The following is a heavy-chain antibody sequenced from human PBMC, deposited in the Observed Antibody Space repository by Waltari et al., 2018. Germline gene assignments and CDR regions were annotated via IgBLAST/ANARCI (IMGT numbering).Heavy chain of an antibody. CDR3: ARDKDSSGYYPN. CDR2: IYYSGST. V-gene: IGHV4-31*03. D-gene: IGHD3-22*01. J-gene: IGHJ4*02. CDR1: GGSISSGGYY. Sequence: QVQLQESGPGLVKPSQTLSLTCTVSGGSISSGGYYWSWIRQHPGKGLEWIGYIYYSGSTYNNPSRKSRVTIAVDTSKNQFSLKLSSVTAADTAVYYCARDKDSSGYYPNWGQGTRVTVSS.